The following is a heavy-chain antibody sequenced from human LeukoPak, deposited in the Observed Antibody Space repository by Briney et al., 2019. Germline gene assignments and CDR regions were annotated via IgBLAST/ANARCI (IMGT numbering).Heavy chain of an antibody. CDR3: AELGITMFGGV. CDR1: GFTFNSYW. V-gene: IGHV3-7*01. Sequence: GGSLRLFCAASGFTFNSYWMSWVRQAPGEGREGVANIKQEGSEKYYVDSVKGRFTISRDNAKNSLSLQTTSLRAEDTAVYYCAELGITMFGGVWGKGTTVTISS. J-gene: IGHJ6*04. D-gene: IGHD3-10*02. CDR2: IKQEGSEK.